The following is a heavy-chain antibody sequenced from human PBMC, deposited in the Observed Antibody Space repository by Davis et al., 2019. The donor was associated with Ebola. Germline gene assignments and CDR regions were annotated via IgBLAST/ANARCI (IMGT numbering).Heavy chain of an antibody. CDR3: ARDLRGWYSFDY. D-gene: IGHD6-19*01. V-gene: IGHV1-3*01. CDR1: GYTFTSYA. J-gene: IGHJ4*02. Sequence: ASVKVSCKASGYTFTSYAMHWVRQAPGQRLEWMGWINAGNGNTKYSQKLQGRVTITRDTSASTAYMELSSLRSEDTAVYYCARDLRGWYSFDYWGQGTLVTVSS. CDR2: INAGNGNT.